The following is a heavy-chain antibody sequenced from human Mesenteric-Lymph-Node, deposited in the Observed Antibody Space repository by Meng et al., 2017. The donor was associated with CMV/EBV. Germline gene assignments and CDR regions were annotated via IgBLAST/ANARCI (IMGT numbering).Heavy chain of an antibody. D-gene: IGHD3-22*01. Sequence: ASVKVSCKASGGTFSTYAINWVRQAPGQGLEWMGWINPNSGGTNYAQQFQGRVTMTRDTSISTAYMELSRLKSDDTAVYYCARGAYYYDSSGYMLDDYWGQGTLVTVSS. CDR3: ARGAYYYDSSGYMLDDY. V-gene: IGHV1-2*02. CDR2: INPNSGGT. CDR1: GGTFSTYA. J-gene: IGHJ4*02.